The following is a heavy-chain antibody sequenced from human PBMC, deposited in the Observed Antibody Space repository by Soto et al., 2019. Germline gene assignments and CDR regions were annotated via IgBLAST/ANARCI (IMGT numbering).Heavy chain of an antibody. J-gene: IGHJ6*02. CDR2: IIPILGIA. CDR1: GGTFSSYT. CDR3: ARERGIVVVPVYGMDV. D-gene: IGHD2-2*01. Sequence: QVQLVQSGAEVKKPGSSVKVSCKASGGTFSSYTISWVRQAPGQGLEWMGRIIPILGIATYAQKFQGRVTITADKSTRTAYMELSSLRSEDTAVYYCARERGIVVVPVYGMDVWGQWTTVTVSS. V-gene: IGHV1-69*08.